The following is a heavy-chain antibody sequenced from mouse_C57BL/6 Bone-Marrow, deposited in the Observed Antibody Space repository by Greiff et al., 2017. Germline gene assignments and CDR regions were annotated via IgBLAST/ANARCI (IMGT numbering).Heavy chain of an antibody. CDR3: AREVVLPYYYAMDY. D-gene: IGHD2-1*01. Sequence: VQLQQPGAELVKPGASVKMSCKASGYTFTSYWITWVKQRPGQGLEWIGDIYPGSGSTNYNEKFKSKATLTVDTSSSTAYMQLISLSSVDSAVCYCAREVVLPYYYAMDYWGQGTSVTVSS. CDR1: GYTFTSYW. J-gene: IGHJ4*01. CDR2: IYPGSGST. V-gene: IGHV1-55*01.